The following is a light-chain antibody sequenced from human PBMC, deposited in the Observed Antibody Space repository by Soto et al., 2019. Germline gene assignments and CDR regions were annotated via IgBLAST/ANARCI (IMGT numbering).Light chain of an antibody. Sequence: DLQSPPSXSTLSASVGDRFPITFRARPIISRWLAWYQQQPGKDTKLLTYDASSLESGVKSGFSGSGSGTEFTLTIRSLQPDGFATYYCKKYNSYPWKVGHGTQVEIK. CDR2: DAS. J-gene: IGKJ1*01. CDR3: KKYNSYPWK. V-gene: IGKV1-5*01. CDR1: PIISRW.